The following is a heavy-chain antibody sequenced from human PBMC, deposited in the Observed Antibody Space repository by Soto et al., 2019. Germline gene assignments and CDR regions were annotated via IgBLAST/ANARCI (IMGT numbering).Heavy chain of an antibody. V-gene: IGHV1-18*01. Sequence: QVQLVQSGGEVKKPGASVKVSCKASGYTFNLYGITWVRQAPGAGPEWLGWISAQNGNATYAQRFKGRVTMTIETSTTTSYMELGSLTSDDTAIYYCARITSTSRALGYWGQGTLVTVSS. D-gene: IGHD3-3*01. CDR1: GYTFNLYG. CDR3: ARITSTSRALGY. CDR2: ISAQNGNA. J-gene: IGHJ4*02.